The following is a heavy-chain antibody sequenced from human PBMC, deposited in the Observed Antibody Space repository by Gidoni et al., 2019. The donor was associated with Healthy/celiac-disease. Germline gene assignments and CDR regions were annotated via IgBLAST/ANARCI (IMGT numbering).Heavy chain of an antibody. Sequence: EVQLVEFGGGLVQPGRSLRLSCAASGFTFDDYAMYWVRQAPGKGLEWVSSISWNSGTIGYADSVKGRFTTSRDNAKNSLYLQMNSLRAEDSALYYCAKVQFVGYFLGGFDRWGQGTLVIVSS. CDR2: ISWNSGTI. J-gene: IGHJ5*02. CDR1: GFTFDDYA. V-gene: IGHV3-9*01. CDR3: AKVQFVGYFLGGFDR. D-gene: IGHD5-18*01.